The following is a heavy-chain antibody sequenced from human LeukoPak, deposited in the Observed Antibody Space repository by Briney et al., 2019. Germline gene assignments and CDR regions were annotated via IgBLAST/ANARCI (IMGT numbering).Heavy chain of an antibody. D-gene: IGHD3-22*01. CDR2: IYTSGST. CDR3: AGDSSGYLGAFDI. Sequence: PSETLSLTCTVSGGSISSYYWSWIRQPAGKGLEWIGRIYTSGSTNYNPSLKSRVTISVDKSKDQFSLKLSSVTAADTAVYYCAGDSSGYLGAFDIWGQGTMVTVSS. J-gene: IGHJ3*02. CDR1: GGSISSYY. V-gene: IGHV4-4*07.